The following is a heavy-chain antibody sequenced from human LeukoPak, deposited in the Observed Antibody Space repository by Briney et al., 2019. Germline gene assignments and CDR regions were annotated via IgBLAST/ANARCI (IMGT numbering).Heavy chain of an antibody. J-gene: IGHJ3*02. Sequence: PSETLSLTCAVYGGSFSGYYWSWIRQPPGKGLEWIGEINHSGSTNYNPSLKSRVTISVDTSKNQFSLKLSSVTAADTAVYYCAGSRQQLVRNNAFDIWGQGTMVTVSS. CDR3: AGSRQQLVRNNAFDI. CDR1: GGSFSGYY. D-gene: IGHD6-13*01. CDR2: INHSGST. V-gene: IGHV4-34*01.